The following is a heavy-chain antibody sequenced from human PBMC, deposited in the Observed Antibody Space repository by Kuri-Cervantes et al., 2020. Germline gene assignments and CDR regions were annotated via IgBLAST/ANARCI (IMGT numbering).Heavy chain of an antibody. J-gene: IGHJ5*02. V-gene: IGHV4-4*07. CDR2: IYTSGST. Sequence: SETLSLTCTVSGGSISSYYWSWIRQPAGKGLEWIGRIYTSGSTNYNPSLKSRVTISVDRSKNQFSLKLSSVTAADTAVYYCASGRLYCGGDCHNWFDPWGQGTLVTVSS. CDR1: GGSISSYY. CDR3: ASGRLYCGGDCHNWFDP. D-gene: IGHD2-21*02.